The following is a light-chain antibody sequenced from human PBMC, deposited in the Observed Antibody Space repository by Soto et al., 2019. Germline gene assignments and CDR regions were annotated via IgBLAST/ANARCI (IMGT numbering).Light chain of an antibody. CDR3: QKLDSYPLT. V-gene: IGKV1-9*01. J-gene: IGKJ4*01. Sequence: DIQLTQSPSFLSASVGDRVTITCRASQGIASYLAWYQQKPGKAPKVLIYRASTLQSGVPSRFSGSGSGTEFTLTISRLQPEDFATYYCQKLDSYPLTFGGGTKVEI. CDR2: RAS. CDR1: QGIASY.